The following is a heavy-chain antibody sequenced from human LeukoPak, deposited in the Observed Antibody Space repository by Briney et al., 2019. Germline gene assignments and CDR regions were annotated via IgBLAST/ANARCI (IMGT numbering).Heavy chain of an antibody. CDR1: GGSISSSTYF. CDR2: IYYSGST. Sequence: KPSETLSLTCTVSGGSISSSTYFWGWIRQPPGKGLEWIGTIYYSGSTYYNPSLKSRVTISVDSSKNQFSLKLRSVTAADTAVYYCARMKGDYWGQGTLVTVSS. J-gene: IGHJ4*02. V-gene: IGHV4-39*07. CDR3: ARMKGDY.